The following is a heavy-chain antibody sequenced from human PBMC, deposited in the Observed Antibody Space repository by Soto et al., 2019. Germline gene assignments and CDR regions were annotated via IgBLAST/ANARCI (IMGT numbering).Heavy chain of an antibody. D-gene: IGHD6-13*01. V-gene: IGHV3-23*01. J-gene: IGHJ4*02. CDR1: GFTFRSYA. CDR3: AKDGRSIAAAGYFDY. CDR2: ISGSGGST. Sequence: PGGSLRLSCAASGFTFRSYAISWVRQAPGKGLEWVSAISGSGGSTYYADSVKGRFTISRDNSKNTLYLQMNSLRAEDTAVYYCAKDGRSIAAAGYFDYWGQGTLVTVSS.